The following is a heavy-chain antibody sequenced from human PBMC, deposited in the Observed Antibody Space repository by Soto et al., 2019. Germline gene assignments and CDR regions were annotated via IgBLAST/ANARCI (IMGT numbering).Heavy chain of an antibody. Sequence: QVQLVQSGAEVKKPGASVKVSCKASGYTFTNYGISWVRQAPGQGPEWMGWINANNGNTKYAETLQGRGTMTTDTSTSTAYMELRSLRSDDTAVYYCARGGSSWSAEYYQHWGQGTLVMVSS. J-gene: IGHJ1*01. CDR1: GYTFTNYG. CDR3: ARGGSSWSAEYYQH. V-gene: IGHV1-18*01. D-gene: IGHD6-13*01. CDR2: INANNGNT.